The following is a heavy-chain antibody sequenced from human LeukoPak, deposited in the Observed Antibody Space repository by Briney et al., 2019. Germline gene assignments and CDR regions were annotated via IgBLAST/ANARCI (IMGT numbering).Heavy chain of an antibody. D-gene: IGHD7-27*01. CDR3: ARDYTGGWNDY. V-gene: IGHV3-7*01. CDR2: IQEDGNEM. CDR1: AFTFNTFD. Sequence: GGSLRLSCSVSAFTFNTFDNFAMNWVRQAPGKGLECVAKIQEDGNEMHYVDSVKGRFTISRDNARNSLYLQMNNLRVEDTAIYYCARDYTGGWNDYWGQGTQVTVSS. J-gene: IGHJ4*02.